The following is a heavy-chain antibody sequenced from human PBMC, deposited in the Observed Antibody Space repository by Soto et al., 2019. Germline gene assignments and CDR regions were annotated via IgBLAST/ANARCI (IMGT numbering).Heavy chain of an antibody. CDR3: AKELQRGMDV. CDR2: VHPNSGGT. V-gene: IGHV1-2*02. Sequence: ASVKVSCKASGYTFSVYHRHWGRQAPGQGLEWMGWVHPNSGGTNYAQSFEGRVTMTRDTSINTAYMELSRLTSDDTAVYYCAKELQRGMDVWGQGTTVTSSS. J-gene: IGHJ6*02. D-gene: IGHD4-4*01. CDR1: GYTFSVYH.